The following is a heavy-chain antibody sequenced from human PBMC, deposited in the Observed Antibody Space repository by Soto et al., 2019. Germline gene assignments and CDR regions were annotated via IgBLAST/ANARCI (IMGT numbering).Heavy chain of an antibody. CDR1: GYTFTGYY. CDR3: ARVVPAAIQPFSFDY. V-gene: IGHV1-2*02. D-gene: IGHD2-2*02. J-gene: IGHJ4*02. CDR2: INPNSGGT. Sequence: QVQLVQSGAEVKKPGASVKVSCKASGYTFTGYYMHWVRQASGQGLEWMGWINPNSGGTNYAQKFQGRVTMTRDTSISTAYMELSRLRSDDTAVYYCARVVPAAIQPFSFDYWGQGTLVTVSS.